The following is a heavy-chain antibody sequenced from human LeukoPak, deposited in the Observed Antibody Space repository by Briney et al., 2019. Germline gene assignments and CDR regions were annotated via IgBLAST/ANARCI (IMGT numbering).Heavy chain of an antibody. V-gene: IGHV1-2*02. CDR1: GYTFTGYY. CDR3: ARGPRASLERLFRYVDY. CDR2: INADSGVT. J-gene: IGHJ4*02. Sequence: GASVKVSCKASGYTFTGYYIHWIRQAPGQGLEWMGGINADSGVTNYAQKFQDRVTMTRDASISTAYMDLSRLRSDDSAVYYCARGPRASLERLFRYVDYWGQGTLVTVSS. D-gene: IGHD3-3*01.